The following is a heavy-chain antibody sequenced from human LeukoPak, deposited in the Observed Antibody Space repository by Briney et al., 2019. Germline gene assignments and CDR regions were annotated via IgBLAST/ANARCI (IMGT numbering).Heavy chain of an antibody. CDR2: ISYDGSNK. D-gene: IGHD5-18*01. J-gene: IGHJ4*02. Sequence: GGSLRLSCAASGFTFSSYGMHWVRQAPGRGLEWVAVISYDGSNKYYADSVKGRFTISRDNSKNTLYLQMNSLRAEDKAVYYCAKGTDTATPRGGPGLIDYWGQGTLVTVSS. V-gene: IGHV3-30*18. CDR3: AKGTDTATPRGGPGLIDY. CDR1: GFTFSSYG.